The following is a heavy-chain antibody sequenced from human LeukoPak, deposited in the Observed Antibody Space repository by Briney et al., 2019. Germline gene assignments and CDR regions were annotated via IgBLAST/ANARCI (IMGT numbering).Heavy chain of an antibody. CDR1: GFTFSSYA. V-gene: IGHV3-23*01. CDR2: ISGSGGNT. Sequence: GGSLRLSCAASGFTFSSYAMSWVRQAPGKGLEWVSTISGSGGNTYYADSVKGRFTISRDNSKNTLYLQMNSLRAEDTAVYYCAKDRGGSYYFDYWGQGTLVTVSS. D-gene: IGHD3-10*01. CDR3: AKDRGGSYYFDY. J-gene: IGHJ4*02.